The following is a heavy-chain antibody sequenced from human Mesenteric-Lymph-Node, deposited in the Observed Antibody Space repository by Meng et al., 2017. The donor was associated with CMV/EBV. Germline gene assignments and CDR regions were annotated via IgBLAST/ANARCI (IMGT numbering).Heavy chain of an antibody. V-gene: IGHV3-11*04. D-gene: IGHD3-3*01. CDR2: ISSSGSTI. CDR3: ARDYDFWSGYRD. Sequence: GESLKISCAASGFTFSDYYMSWIRQAPGKGLEWVSYISSSGSTIYYADSVKGRFTISRDNAKNSLYLQVNSLRAEDTAVYYCARDYDFWSGYRDWGQGTLVTVSS. CDR1: GFTFSDYY. J-gene: IGHJ4*02.